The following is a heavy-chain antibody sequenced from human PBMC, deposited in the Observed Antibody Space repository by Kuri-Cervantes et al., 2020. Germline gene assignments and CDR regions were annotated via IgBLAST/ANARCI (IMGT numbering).Heavy chain of an antibody. V-gene: IGHV1-24*01. J-gene: IGHJ5*02. D-gene: IGHD2-2*02. CDR3: ATVEHCSSTSCYTFDP. Sequence: ASVKVSCKVSGYTLTELSMHWVRQAPGEGLEWMGGFDPEDGETIYAQKFQGRVTMTEDTSTDTAYMELSSLRSEDTAVYYCATVEHCSSTSCYTFDPWGQGTLVTVSS. CDR2: FDPEDGET. CDR1: GYTLTELS.